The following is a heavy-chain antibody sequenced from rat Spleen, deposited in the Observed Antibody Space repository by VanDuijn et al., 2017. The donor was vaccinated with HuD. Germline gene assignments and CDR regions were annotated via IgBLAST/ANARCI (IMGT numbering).Heavy chain of an antibody. J-gene: IGHJ2*01. V-gene: IGHV2-30*01. D-gene: IGHD1-9*01. CDR2: IWSGGST. Sequence: QVQLKESGPGLVQPSQTLSLTCTVSGFTLTSYNVHWIRQPTGKGLEWMGIIWSGGSTDYNSALKSRLSISRDTSKSQVFLKMNRLQTEDIATYYCARSFYGYNYDHFDYWGQGVMVTVSS. CDR3: ARSFYGYNYDHFDY. CDR1: GFTLTSYN.